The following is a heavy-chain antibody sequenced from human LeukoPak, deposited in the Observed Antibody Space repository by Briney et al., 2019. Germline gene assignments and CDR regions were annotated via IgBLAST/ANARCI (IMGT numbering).Heavy chain of an antibody. CDR1: GFTFSSYA. CDR2: ISYDGSNK. CDR3: ARTYYYDTYAFDI. J-gene: IGHJ3*02. Sequence: GGSLRLSCAASGFTFSSYAMHWVRQAPGKGLEWVAVISYDGSNKYYADSVKGRFTISRDNSKNTLYLQMNSLRAEDTAVYYCARTYYYDTYAFDIWGQGTMVTVSS. V-gene: IGHV3-30-3*01. D-gene: IGHD3-22*01.